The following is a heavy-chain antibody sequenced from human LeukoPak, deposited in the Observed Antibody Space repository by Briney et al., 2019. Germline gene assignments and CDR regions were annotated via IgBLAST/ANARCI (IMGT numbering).Heavy chain of an antibody. CDR2: ISYDGSNK. J-gene: IGHJ5*02. V-gene: IGHV3-30*03. Sequence: PGGSLRLSCAASGFTFSSYGMHWVRQAPGKGLEWVAVISYDGSNKYYADSVKGRFTISRDNSKNPLYLQMNSLRAEDTAVYYCARTTVTTIFRTEYKMFDPWGQGTLVTVSS. CDR3: ARTTVTTIFRTEYKMFDP. CDR1: GFTFSSYG. D-gene: IGHD4-17*01.